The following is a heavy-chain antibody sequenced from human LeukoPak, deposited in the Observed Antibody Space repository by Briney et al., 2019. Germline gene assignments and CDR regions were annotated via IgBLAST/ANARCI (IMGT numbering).Heavy chain of an antibody. CDR1: GGSISSGSYY. Sequence: PSQTLSLTCTVSGGSISSGSYYWSWIRQPAGKGLEWIGRIYTSGSTNYNPSLKSRVTIPVDTSKNQFSLKLSSVTAADTAVYYCARTPVEDWYFDLWGRGTLVTVSS. CDR3: ARTPVEDWYFDL. V-gene: IGHV4-61*02. D-gene: IGHD6-19*01. CDR2: IYTSGST. J-gene: IGHJ2*01.